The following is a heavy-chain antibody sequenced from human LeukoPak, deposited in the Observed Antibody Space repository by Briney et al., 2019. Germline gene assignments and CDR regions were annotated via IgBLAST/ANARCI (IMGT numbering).Heavy chain of an antibody. CDR3: ASRAGYTSSWSAFDY. J-gene: IGHJ4*02. CDR1: GFTFSSHL. V-gene: IGHV3-7*05. Sequence: GGSLRLSCAASGFTFSSHLMSWVRQAPGKGLEWVPNIKQDGSEKYYVDSVKGRFTISRDNAKNSLYLQMDSLRAEDTAVYYCASRAGYTSSWSAFDYWGRGTLVTVSS. CDR2: IKQDGSEK. D-gene: IGHD6-13*01.